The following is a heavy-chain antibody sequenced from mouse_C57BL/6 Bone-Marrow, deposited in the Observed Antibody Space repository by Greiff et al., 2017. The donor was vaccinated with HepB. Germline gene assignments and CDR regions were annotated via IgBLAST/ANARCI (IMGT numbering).Heavy chain of an antibody. D-gene: IGHD2-3*01. Sequence: QVQLKESGSELRSPGSSVKLSCKDFDSEVFPIAYMSWVRQKPGHGFEWIGGILPSIGRTIYGEKFEDKATLDADTLSNTAYLELNSLTSEDFAIYYCARHDGYWAWFAYWGQGTLVTVSA. J-gene: IGHJ3*01. CDR1: DSEVFPIAY. CDR2: ILPSIGRT. CDR3: ARHDGYWAWFAY. V-gene: IGHV15-2*01.